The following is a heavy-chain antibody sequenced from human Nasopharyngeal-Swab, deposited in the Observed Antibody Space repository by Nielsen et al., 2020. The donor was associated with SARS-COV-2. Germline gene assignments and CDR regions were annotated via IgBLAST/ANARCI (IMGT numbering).Heavy chain of an antibody. CDR1: GGSISSSNW. D-gene: IGHD2-21*02. Sequence: SCAVSGGSISSSNWWSWVRPPPGKGLEWIGEIYHSGSTNYNPFLKSRVTISVDKSKNQFSLKLSSVTAADTAVYYCARHYGHVVVTDNWFDPWGQGTLVTVSS. CDR2: IYHSGST. J-gene: IGHJ5*02. CDR3: ARHYGHVVVTDNWFDP. V-gene: IGHV4-4*02.